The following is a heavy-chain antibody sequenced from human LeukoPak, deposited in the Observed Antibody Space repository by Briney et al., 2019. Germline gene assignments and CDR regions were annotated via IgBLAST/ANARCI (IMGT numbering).Heavy chain of an antibody. J-gene: IGHJ4*02. CDR1: GFTFSSYA. CDR2: ISGSGGST. D-gene: IGHD6-19*01. V-gene: IGHV3-23*01. CDR3: AKHSSGWYYFDY. Sequence: GGSLRLSCAASGFTFSSYAMSWVRQAPGKGLEWVSAISGSGGSTYYADSMKGRFTISRDNSKNTLYLQMNSLRAEDTAVYYCAKHSSGWYYFDYWGQGTLVTVSS.